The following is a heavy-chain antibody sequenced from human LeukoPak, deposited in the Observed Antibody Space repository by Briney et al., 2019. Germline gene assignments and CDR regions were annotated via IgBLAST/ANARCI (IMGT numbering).Heavy chain of an antibody. D-gene: IGHD5-18*01. CDR3: GRDSGQYSCAYY. CDR2: IIPIFGTA. V-gene: IGHV1-69*05. Sequence: GASVKVSCKASGGTFSSYAISWVRQAPGQGLEWMGGIIPIFGTANYAQKFQGRVTITTDESTSTAYMELSSLSSGDTAVYYCGRDSGQYSCAYYWGQGTLVTVSS. J-gene: IGHJ4*02. CDR1: GGTFSSYA.